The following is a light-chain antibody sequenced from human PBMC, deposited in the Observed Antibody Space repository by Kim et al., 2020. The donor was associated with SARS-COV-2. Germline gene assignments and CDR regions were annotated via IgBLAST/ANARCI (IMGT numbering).Light chain of an antibody. CDR1: NIGSKI. J-gene: IGLJ2*01. V-gene: IGLV3-21*04. CDR2: YDS. Sequence: PGKSAMITCGGNNIGSKILHWYQQKPGQAPVLVIYYDSDRPSGIPERFSGSNSGNTATLTISRVEAGDEADYYCQVWDSSSDHVVFGGGTQLTVL. CDR3: QVWDSSSDHVV.